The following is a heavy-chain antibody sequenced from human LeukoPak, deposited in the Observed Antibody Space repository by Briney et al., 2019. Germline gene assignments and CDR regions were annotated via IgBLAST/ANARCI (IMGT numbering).Heavy chain of an antibody. CDR1: RFTFSSYE. V-gene: IGHV3-48*03. Sequence: GGSLRLSCAASRFTFSSYEMNWVRQAPGKGLEWVSYISSSGSTIYYADSVKGRFTISRDNAKNSLYLQMNSLRAEDTAVYYCARDIGLPPRYYYYGMDVWGQGTTVTVSS. CDR2: ISSSGSTI. D-gene: IGHD5-12*01. J-gene: IGHJ6*02. CDR3: ARDIGLPPRYYYYGMDV.